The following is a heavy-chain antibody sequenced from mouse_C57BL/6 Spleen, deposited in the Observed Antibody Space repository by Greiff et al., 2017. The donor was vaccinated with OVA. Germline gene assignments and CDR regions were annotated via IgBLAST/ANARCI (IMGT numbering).Heavy chain of an antibody. Sequence: EVNLVESGGGLVKPGGSLKLSCAASGFTFSDYGMHWVRQAPEKGLEWVAYISSGSSTIYYADTVKGRFTISRDNAKNTLFLQMTSLRSEDTAMYYCARGDTTGNAMDYWGQGTSVTVSS. CDR1: GFTFSDYG. J-gene: IGHJ4*01. CDR2: ISSGSSTI. V-gene: IGHV5-17*01. D-gene: IGHD4-1*01. CDR3: ARGDTTGNAMDY.